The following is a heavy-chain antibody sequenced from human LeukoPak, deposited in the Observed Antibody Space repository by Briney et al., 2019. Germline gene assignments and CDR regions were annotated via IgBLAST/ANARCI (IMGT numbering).Heavy chain of an antibody. V-gene: IGHV1-8*01. CDR2: MNPNSGNT. Sequence: ASVKVSCKASGYTFTSYDINWVRQATGQGLEWMGWMNPNSGNTGYAQKFQGRVTMTRDTSISTAYMELSRLRSDDTAVYYCARDPSLTYGDYFFDYWGQGTLVTVSS. J-gene: IGHJ4*02. CDR3: ARDPSLTYGDYFFDY. D-gene: IGHD4-17*01. CDR1: GYTFTSYD.